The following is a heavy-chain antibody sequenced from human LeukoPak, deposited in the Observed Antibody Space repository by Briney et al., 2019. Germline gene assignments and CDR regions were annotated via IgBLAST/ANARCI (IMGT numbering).Heavy chain of an antibody. V-gene: IGHV3-48*02. CDR2: ISDSSGTI. CDR1: GFTFNTYS. CDR3: ARRERQSANYYYFDY. Sequence: PGGSLRLSCAASGFTFNTYSMNWVRQAPGKGLEWVSYISDSSGTIYYADSVKGRFTISRDNAKNSLYLQMNSLRDDDTAVYYCARRERQSANYYYFDYWGQGTLVTVSS. D-gene: IGHD4/OR15-4a*01. J-gene: IGHJ4*02.